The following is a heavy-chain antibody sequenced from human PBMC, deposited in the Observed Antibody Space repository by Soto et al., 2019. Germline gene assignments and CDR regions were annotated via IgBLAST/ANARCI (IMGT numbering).Heavy chain of an antibody. J-gene: IGHJ4*02. Sequence: EVRLVESGGGLVQPGGSLRLSCAASGFIVSSNYMTWVRQAPGKGLEWVSLLYNGGATHYAASVKGRFTISSHSSQNTMFLQLYSLRTEDTAIYYCVRGRYGSEIHWGQGTKVTVSS. V-gene: IGHV3-53*04. CDR1: GFIVSSNY. D-gene: IGHD3-10*01. CDR2: LYNGGAT. CDR3: VRGRYGSEIH.